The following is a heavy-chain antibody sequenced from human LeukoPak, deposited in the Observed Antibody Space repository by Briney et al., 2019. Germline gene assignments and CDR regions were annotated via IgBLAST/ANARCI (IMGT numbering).Heavy chain of an antibody. CDR1: GFTFDDYN. J-gene: IGHJ6*04. V-gene: IGHV3-20*04. Sequence: GSLSLSCAASGFTFDDYNLTWVRQGQGKGLEWVSGVNWNGRSRTYAVSVKGRFTVSTDNANNSLYLLMHSLIAAATAYYYCASGPEDGRLPYYSCSSMDVWGKGTTVTVSS. CDR2: VNWNGRSR. CDR3: ASGPEDGRLPYYSCSSMDV. D-gene: IGHD2-15*01.